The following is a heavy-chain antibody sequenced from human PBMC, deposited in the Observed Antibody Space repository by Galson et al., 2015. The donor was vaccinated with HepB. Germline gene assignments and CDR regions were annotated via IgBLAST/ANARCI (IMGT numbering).Heavy chain of an antibody. Sequence: SLRLSCAVSGVTFSNYAMSWVRQAPGKGLEWVSGISGSDGFTYIADSVKGRFIISRDNSKIMLYLQMNSLRAEDTAVYYCAKDVYDQYYFDYWGQGTLVSVSS. V-gene: IGHV3-23*01. D-gene: IGHD3-3*01. CDR2: ISGSDGFT. CDR3: AKDVYDQYYFDY. J-gene: IGHJ4*02. CDR1: GVTFSNYA.